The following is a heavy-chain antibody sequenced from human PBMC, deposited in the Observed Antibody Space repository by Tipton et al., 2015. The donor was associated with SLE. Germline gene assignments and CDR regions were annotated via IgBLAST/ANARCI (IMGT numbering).Heavy chain of an antibody. CDR2: IYYSGST. Sequence: TLSLTCAVYGGSFSGYYWSWIRQPPGKGLEWIGYIYYSGSTYYNPSLKSRVTISVDTSKNQFSLKLSSVTAEDTAVYYCARDGLAYGDYGGDGSSSFDYWGQGTPVTVSS. D-gene: IGHD4-17*01. J-gene: IGHJ4*02. CDR3: ARDGLAYGDYGGDGSSSFDY. CDR1: GGSFSGYY. V-gene: IGHV4-34*09.